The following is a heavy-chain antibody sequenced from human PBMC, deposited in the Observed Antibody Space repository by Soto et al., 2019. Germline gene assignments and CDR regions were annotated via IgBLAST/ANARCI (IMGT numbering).Heavy chain of an antibody. J-gene: IGHJ4*02. V-gene: IGHV1-2*02. D-gene: IGHD1-26*01. CDR3: AKSGSLLRPSRGYFDC. Sequence: ASVKVSCKASGFTFTGHYIHWVRQAPGQGLEWMGWINPNSGGTSYAQKFQGRVTMTRDTSITTAYMELSRLSSDDTAVYYCAKSGSLLRPSRGYFDCCGQGSLVPVYS. CDR2: INPNSGGT. CDR1: GFTFTGHY.